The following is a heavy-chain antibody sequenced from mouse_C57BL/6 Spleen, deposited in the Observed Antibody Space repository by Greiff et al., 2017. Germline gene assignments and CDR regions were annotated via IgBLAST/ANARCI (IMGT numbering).Heavy chain of an antibody. CDR1: GYTFTSYW. Sequence: VQLQQPGAELVRPGSSVKLSCKASGYTFTSYWMHWVKQRPIQGLEWIGNIDPSDSETHYNQKFKDKATLTVDKSSSTAYMQLSSLTSEDSAVYYCARSYGRFYYAMDYWGQGTTLTVSS. CDR2: IDPSDSET. V-gene: IGHV1-52*01. D-gene: IGHD1-2*01. J-gene: IGHJ4*01. CDR3: ARSYGRFYYAMDY.